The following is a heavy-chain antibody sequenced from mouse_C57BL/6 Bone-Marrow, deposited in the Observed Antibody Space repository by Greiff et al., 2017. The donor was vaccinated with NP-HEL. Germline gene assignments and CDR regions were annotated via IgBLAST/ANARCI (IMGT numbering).Heavy chain of an antibody. CDR2: IDPETGGT. V-gene: IGHV1-15*01. Sequence: VKLVESGAELVRPGASVTLSCKASGYTFTDYEMHWVKQTPVHGLEWIGAIDPETGGTAYNQKFKGKAILTADKSSSTAYMELRSLTSEDSAVYYCTRSEGYYDYDEAYWGQGTLVTVSA. CDR1: GYTFTDYE. J-gene: IGHJ3*01. D-gene: IGHD2-4*01. CDR3: TRSEGYYDYDEAY.